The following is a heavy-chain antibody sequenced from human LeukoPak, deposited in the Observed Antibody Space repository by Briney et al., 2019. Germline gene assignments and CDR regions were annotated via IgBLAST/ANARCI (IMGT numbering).Heavy chain of an antibody. CDR2: IRSKANSYAT. V-gene: IGHV3-73*01. J-gene: IGHJ4*02. Sequence: PGGSLRLSCAASGFTFSGSSMHWVRQASGKGLEWVGRIRSKANSYATAYAASVKGRFTISRDDSKNTAYLQMNSLKTEDTAVYYCTRQRELYFDYWGQGTLVTVSS. D-gene: IGHD1-26*01. CDR3: TRQRELYFDY. CDR1: GFTFSGSS.